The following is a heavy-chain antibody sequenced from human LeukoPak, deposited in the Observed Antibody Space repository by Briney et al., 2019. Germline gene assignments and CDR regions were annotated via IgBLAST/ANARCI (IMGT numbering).Heavy chain of an antibody. CDR2: ISGSGSGT. Sequence: PGGSLRLSCAASGFTFNYYVMSWVRQAPGKGLEWVSTISGSGSGTYYADSVKGRFTISRDNSKNTLYLQMNSLRAEDTAVYYCANSGSSWYLDYWGQGTLVTVSS. CDR1: GFTFNYYV. D-gene: IGHD6-13*01. J-gene: IGHJ4*02. V-gene: IGHV3-23*01. CDR3: ANSGSSWYLDY.